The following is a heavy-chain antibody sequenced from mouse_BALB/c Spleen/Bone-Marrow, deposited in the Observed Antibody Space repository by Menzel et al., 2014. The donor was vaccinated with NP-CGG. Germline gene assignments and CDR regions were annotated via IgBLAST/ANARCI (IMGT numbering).Heavy chain of an antibody. D-gene: IGHD2-14*01. CDR3: ARRGYDGAY. Sequence: QVQLKESGAELMKPGASVKISCKATGYTFSSYWIEWVKQRPGHGLERIGEILPGSGSTNYNEKFEGKATFTADTSSNTAYMQLSSLTSEDSAVYYCARRGYDGAYWGQGALVTVSA. J-gene: IGHJ3*01. CDR2: ILPGSGST. V-gene: IGHV1-9*01. CDR1: GYTFSSYW.